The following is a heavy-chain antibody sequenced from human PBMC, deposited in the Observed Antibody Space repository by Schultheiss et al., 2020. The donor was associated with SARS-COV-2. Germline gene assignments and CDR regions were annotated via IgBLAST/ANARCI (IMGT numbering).Heavy chain of an antibody. CDR2: ISSSSYI. CDR1: GFTFSSYS. CDR3: ARGDSSGYLGYYYYYGMDV. V-gene: IGHV3-21*01. Sequence: GGSLRLSCAASGFTFSSYSMNWVRQAPGKGLEWVSSISSSSYIYYADSVKGRFTISRDNAKNSLYLQMNSLRAEDTAVYYCARGDSSGYLGYYYYYGMDVWGQGTTVTVSS. D-gene: IGHD3-22*01. J-gene: IGHJ6*02.